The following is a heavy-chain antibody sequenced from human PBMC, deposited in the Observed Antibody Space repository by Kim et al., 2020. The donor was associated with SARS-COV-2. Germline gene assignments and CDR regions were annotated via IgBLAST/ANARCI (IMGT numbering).Heavy chain of an antibody. CDR3: SGGMDV. D-gene: IGHD3-16*01. CDR1: GVDITDNTSF. J-gene: IGHJ6*01. V-gene: IGHV4-39*03. Sequence: SETLSLTCTASGVDITDNTSFWVWVRQAPGKGLEWIGNLWIGTAHYSGCSYFHPSLNNRPSMSPDSSKNPCSLALKSVTSAGTADYCVSGGMDV. CDR2: LWIGTAHYSGCS.